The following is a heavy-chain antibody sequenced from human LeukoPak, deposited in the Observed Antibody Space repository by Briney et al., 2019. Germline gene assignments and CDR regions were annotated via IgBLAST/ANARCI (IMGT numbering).Heavy chain of an antibody. CDR3: ASSRYFYDSSGQNYYFDS. J-gene: IGHJ4*02. V-gene: IGHV4-59*01. CDR1: GGSITDYY. Sequence: SETLSLTCTVSGGSITDYYWSWIRQPPGKGLEWIEYIYYSGITNYNPSLKSRVTISVDTSKNQFSLKLSSVTAADTAVYYCASSRYFYDSSGQNYYFDSWGQGTLVTVSS. CDR2: IYYSGIT. D-gene: IGHD3-22*01.